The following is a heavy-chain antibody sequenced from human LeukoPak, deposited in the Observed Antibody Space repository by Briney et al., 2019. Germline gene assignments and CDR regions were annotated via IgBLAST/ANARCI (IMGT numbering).Heavy chain of an antibody. CDR1: GFTFSDAY. J-gene: IGHJ1*01. CDR3: TTGAFF. CDR2: VKSKADGGTT. D-gene: IGHD3-3*01. V-gene: IGHV3-15*01. Sequence: PGGSLRLSCAASGFTFSDAYMSWVRQAPGKGLEWVGRVKSKADGGTTDYTAPVKGRFTISEDDSKNTLYLQMNSLKTEDTAVYYCTTGAFFGGQGTLVTVSS.